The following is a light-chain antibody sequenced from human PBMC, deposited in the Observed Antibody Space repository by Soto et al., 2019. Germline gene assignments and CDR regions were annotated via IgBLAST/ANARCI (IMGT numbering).Light chain of an antibody. CDR3: TSYAGSNNLV. Sequence: QSALTQPPSASGSPGQSVTISCSGTSSDIGYYNYVSWYQQHPGKAPKVLIYAVTKRPSGVPDRFSGSKSGNTASLTVSGLQAEDEADYYCTSYAGSNNLVFGGGTKLTVL. CDR2: AVT. CDR1: SSDIGYYNY. J-gene: IGLJ3*02. V-gene: IGLV2-8*01.